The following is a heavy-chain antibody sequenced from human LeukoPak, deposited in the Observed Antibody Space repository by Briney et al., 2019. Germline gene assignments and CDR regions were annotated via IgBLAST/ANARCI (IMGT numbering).Heavy chain of an antibody. CDR1: GFTFNNYA. Sequence: GGSLRLSCEASGFTFNNYAMTWVRQAPGKGLEWVSTFSGSGGGTYYADSVKGRFTISRDDSKNTLFLQMNSLRAEDTALYYCAKDSASKWRTYFDYWGQGALVTVSS. CDR2: FSGSGGGT. CDR3: AKDSASKWRTYFDY. D-gene: IGHD5-12*01. J-gene: IGHJ4*02. V-gene: IGHV3-23*01.